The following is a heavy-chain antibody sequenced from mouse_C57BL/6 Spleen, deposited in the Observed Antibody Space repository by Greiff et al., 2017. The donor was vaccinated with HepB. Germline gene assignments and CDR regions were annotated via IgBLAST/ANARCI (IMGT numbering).Heavy chain of an antibody. D-gene: IGHD1-1*01. V-gene: IGHV14-4*01. CDR2: IDPENGDT. CDR3: TTAGSREVVFDV. CDR1: GFNIKDDY. J-gene: IGHJ1*03. Sequence: EVQLQQSGAELVRPGASVKLSCTASGFNIKDDYMPWVKQRPEQGLEWIGWIDPENGDTEYASKFQGKATITADTSSNTAYLQLSSLTSEDTAVYYCTTAGSREVVFDVWGIGTTVTVSS.